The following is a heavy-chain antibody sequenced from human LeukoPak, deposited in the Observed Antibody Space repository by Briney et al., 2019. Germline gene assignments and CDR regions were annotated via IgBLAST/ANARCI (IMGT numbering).Heavy chain of an antibody. V-gene: IGHV1-24*01. CDR1: GGSFISYA. D-gene: IGHD6-19*01. J-gene: IGHJ4*02. CDR2: FDPEDGER. CDR3: ARADGSVWPTGEFDY. Sequence: ASVKVSCKGSGGSFISYAISWVGQAPGKGGEGVGGFDPEDGERIYAQKFQGRVSMTEETSTETDYMEVRSLRSEDTAVYYCARADGSVWPTGEFDYWGQGTLVTVSS.